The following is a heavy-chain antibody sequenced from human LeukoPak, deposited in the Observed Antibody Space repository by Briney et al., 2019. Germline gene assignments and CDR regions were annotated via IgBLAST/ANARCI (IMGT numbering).Heavy chain of an antibody. D-gene: IGHD2-2*01. CDR2: IYHSGST. V-gene: IGHV4-30-2*01. CDR1: GGSFSGYS. J-gene: IGHJ6*02. Sequence: SETLSLTCAVYGGSFSGYSWSWIRQPPGKGLEWIGYIYHSGSTYYNPSLKSRVTISVDRSKNQFSLKLSSVTAADTAVYYCASLVVPAARTGYYYYGMDVWGQGTTVTVSS. CDR3: ASLVVPAARTGYYYYGMDV.